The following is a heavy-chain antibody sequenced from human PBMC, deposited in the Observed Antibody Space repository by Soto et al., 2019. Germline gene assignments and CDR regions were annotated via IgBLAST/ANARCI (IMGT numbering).Heavy chain of an antibody. J-gene: IGHJ4*02. CDR3: ARDVYSSGWYYFDY. D-gene: IGHD6-19*01. CDR1: GYTFTSYA. Sequence: ASVKVSCKASGYTFTSYAMHWVRQAPGQRLEWMGWINAGNGNTKYSQKNQGRVTINRDTYASTAYMELSRLRSEDTAVYYCARDVYSSGWYYFDYWGQGTLVTVSS. V-gene: IGHV1-3*01. CDR2: INAGNGNT.